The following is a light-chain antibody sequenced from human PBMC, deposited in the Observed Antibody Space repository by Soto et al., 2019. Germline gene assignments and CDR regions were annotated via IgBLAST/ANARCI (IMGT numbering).Light chain of an antibody. J-gene: IGKJ1*01. V-gene: IGKV1-17*03. Sequence: DIQMTQSPSAMSASVGDRVTITCRASQGINNHLSWFQQRPGEVPKRLIHATSSLQSGVPSRFSGSGSGTEFTLTISCLQPEDLATYYCVQYNTFPWTFGQGTKVEIK. CDR1: QGINNH. CDR2: ATS. CDR3: VQYNTFPWT.